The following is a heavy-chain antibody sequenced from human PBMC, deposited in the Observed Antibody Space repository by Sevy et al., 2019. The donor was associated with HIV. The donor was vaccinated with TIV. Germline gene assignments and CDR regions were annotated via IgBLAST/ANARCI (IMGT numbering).Heavy chain of an antibody. J-gene: IGHJ2*01. D-gene: IGHD2-15*01. CDR1: GFTFSNAW. CDR3: ATAIWCSGDNCYHWFFDL. CDR2: IKTKPDGETT. V-gene: IGHV3-15*01. Sequence: GGSLRLSCAASGFTFSNAWMSWVRQAPGKGLEWVGRIKTKPDGETTDYAAPVKARFTISRDDSKSTLYLQKNSLKTEDTAVYYCATAIWCSGDNCYHWFFDLWGRGTQVTVSS.